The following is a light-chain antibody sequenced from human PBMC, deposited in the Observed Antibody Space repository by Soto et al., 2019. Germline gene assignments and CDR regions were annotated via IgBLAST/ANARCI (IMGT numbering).Light chain of an antibody. CDR1: SSDIGAYDY. V-gene: IGLV2-14*01. CDR2: EVI. J-gene: IGLJ1*01. Sequence: SVLTQPASVFESPGQSITVSCTGTSSDIGAYDYVAWYQQHPGKAPKLLIYEVIKRPSGVSNRFSGSKSCYTASLTISGLQAEDEADYYCSSYASNKTLLFGPGTKVTVL. CDR3: SSYASNKTLL.